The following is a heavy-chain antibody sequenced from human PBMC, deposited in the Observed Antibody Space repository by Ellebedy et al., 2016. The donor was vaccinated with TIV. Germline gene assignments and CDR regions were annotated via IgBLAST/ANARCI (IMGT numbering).Heavy chain of an antibody. J-gene: IGHJ6*03. V-gene: IGHV1-18*01. D-gene: IGHD3-3*01. Sequence: ASVKVSCXASGYTFTDYGLSWVRQAPGQGLEWMGWTSPYNDKTNYTQNLQDRVTMTTDTSTSTAYMELRSLRSDDTAVYYCARADDGVTLLGVVDPYYMDVWGKGTTVTVSS. CDR2: TSPYNDKT. CDR3: ARADDGVTLLGVVDPYYMDV. CDR1: GYTFTDYG.